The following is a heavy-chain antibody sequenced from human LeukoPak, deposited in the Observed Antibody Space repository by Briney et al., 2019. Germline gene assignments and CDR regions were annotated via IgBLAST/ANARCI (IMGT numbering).Heavy chain of an antibody. CDR1: GFTFSSYA. CDR3: AKVRDYDSSGYSDY. Sequence: GGSLRLSCAASGFTFSSYAMSWVRQAPGKGLEWVSAISGSGGSTYYVDSVKGRFTISRDNFKNTLYLQMNSLRAEDTAVYYCAKVRDYDSSGYSDYWGQGNLVTVSS. D-gene: IGHD3-22*01. V-gene: IGHV3-23*01. CDR2: ISGSGGST. J-gene: IGHJ4*02.